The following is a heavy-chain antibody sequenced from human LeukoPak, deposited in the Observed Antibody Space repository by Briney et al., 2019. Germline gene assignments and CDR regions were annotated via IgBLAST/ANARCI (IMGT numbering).Heavy chain of an antibody. CDR3: VGFYDILTIGTGAFDV. CDR2: ISYTGKT. CDR1: GGSISSPSYY. J-gene: IGHJ3*01. V-gene: IGHV4-39*01. D-gene: IGHD3-9*01. Sequence: SETLSLTCTVSGGSISSPSYYGGWMRQSPEKGLEWIGSISYTGKTYYNPPLKSRVTISIDTSKNQFSLKLNSLAAADTAVYYCVGFYDILTIGTGAFDVWGRGTRVTVSS.